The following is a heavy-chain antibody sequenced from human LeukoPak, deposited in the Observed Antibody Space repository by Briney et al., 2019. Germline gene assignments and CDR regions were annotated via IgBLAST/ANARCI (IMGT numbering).Heavy chain of an antibody. CDR3: ARSLWPEDY. D-gene: IGHD5-18*01. CDR1: GFTFSSYW. V-gene: IGHV3-7*01. J-gene: IGHJ4*02. CDR2: IKQDGSEK. Sequence: PGGSLRLSCAASGFTFSSYWMSWVRQAPGKGLEWVANIKQDGSEKNYVDSVKGRFTISRNNAKTSLYLQMNSLRAEDTAVYYCARSLWPEDYWGQGILVTVSS.